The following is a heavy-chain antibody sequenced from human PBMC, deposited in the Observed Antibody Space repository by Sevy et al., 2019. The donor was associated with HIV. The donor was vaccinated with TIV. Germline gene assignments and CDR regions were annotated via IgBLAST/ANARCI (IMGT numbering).Heavy chain of an antibody. CDR2: ISYDGNKK. CDR1: GFSFSSHG. D-gene: IGHD1-1*01. Sequence: GGSLRLSCAASGFSFSSHGMHWVRQAPGKGVEWQAVISYDGNKKYYADSVKGRFTISRDNSKNTLYLQMNSLRAEDTAVYYCARDGGWYNYAPSDYWGQGTLVTVSS. V-gene: IGHV3-30*03. CDR3: ARDGGWYNYAPSDY. J-gene: IGHJ4*02.